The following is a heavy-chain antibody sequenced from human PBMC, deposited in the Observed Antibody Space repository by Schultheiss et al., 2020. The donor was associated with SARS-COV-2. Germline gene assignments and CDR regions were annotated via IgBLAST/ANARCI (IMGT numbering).Heavy chain of an antibody. D-gene: IGHD5-18*01. Sequence: SETLSLTCAVYGGSFSGYYWSWIRQPQGKGLEWIGEINHSGSTNYNPSLKSRVTISVDTSKNQFSLKLSSVTAADTAVYYCARFRGYSYGFDWFDPWGQGTLVTVSS. J-gene: IGHJ5*02. CDR3: ARFRGYSYGFDWFDP. CDR2: INHSGST. V-gene: IGHV4-34*01. CDR1: GGSFSGYY.